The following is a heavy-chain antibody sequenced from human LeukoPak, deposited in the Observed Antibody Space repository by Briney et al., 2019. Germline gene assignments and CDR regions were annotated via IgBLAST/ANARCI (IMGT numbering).Heavy chain of an antibody. CDR1: GFTFSDYY. V-gene: IGHV3-11*01. D-gene: IGHD1-26*01. J-gene: IGHJ4*02. Sequence: GGSLRLSCAASGFTFSDYYMSWIREAPGKGLEWGSYISSSGSTIYYADSVKGRFTISRDNAKNSLYLQMNSLRAEDTAVYYCARDSSGSYPSANDYWGQGTLVTVSS. CDR3: ARDSSGSYPSANDY. CDR2: ISSSGSTI.